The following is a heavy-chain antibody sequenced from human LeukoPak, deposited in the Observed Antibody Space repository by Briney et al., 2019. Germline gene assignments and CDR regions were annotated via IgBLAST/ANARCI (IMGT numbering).Heavy chain of an antibody. Sequence: GGSLRLSCAASGFTFSNYAMHWVRQAPGKGLEYVSAISSNGGSTYYANSVKGRFTISRDNSKNTLYLQMGSLRAEDMAVYYCARYNGDYYYYYMDVWGKGTTVTISS. J-gene: IGHJ6*03. V-gene: IGHV3-64*01. CDR3: ARYNGDYYYYYMDV. CDR2: ISSNGGST. CDR1: GFTFSNYA. D-gene: IGHD1-1*01.